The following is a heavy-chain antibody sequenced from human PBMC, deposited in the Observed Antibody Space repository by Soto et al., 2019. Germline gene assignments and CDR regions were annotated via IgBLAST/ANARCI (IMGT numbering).Heavy chain of an antibody. CDR2: IGTIRDT. V-gene: IGHV3-13*01. D-gene: IGHD2-8*01. J-gene: IGHJ5*02. CDR3: ARGRSNQYESSPPPKFDP. CDR1: GFTFSTYD. Sequence: EVQLVESGGGLVQPVGSLRLSCAASGFTFSTYDMHWVRQATGKGLEWVSAIGTIRDTYYLDSVKGRFTISRENAKNSVYLQMNSLRAGDTAVYYCARGRSNQYESSPPPKFDPWGRGTLVTVSS.